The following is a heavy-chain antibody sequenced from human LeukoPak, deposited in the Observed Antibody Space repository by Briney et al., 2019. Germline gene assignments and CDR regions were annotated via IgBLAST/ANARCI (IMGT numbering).Heavy chain of an antibody. CDR3: ASALQAAYHFDY. V-gene: IGHV3-11*01. CDR2: ITGSGSII. J-gene: IGHJ4*02. CDR1: GFSFSDHY. Sequence: GGSLRLSCAASGFSFSDHYMSWIRQAPAKGLEWVSYITGSGSIIYYADSLKGRFTISRHNAKNSLYLQMNSLRAEDTAVYYCASALQAAYHFDYWGQGTLVSVSS. D-gene: IGHD2-2*01.